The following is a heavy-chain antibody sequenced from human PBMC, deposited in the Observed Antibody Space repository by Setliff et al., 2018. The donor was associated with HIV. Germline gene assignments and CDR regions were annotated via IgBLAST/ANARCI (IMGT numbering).Heavy chain of an antibody. D-gene: IGHD1-26*01. V-gene: IGHV3-20*04. CDR2: INYNGEST. CDR3: ARGRGRLGAPTAGDFDS. J-gene: IGHJ4*02. CDR1: GFTVDDYG. Sequence: PGGSLRLSCAASGFTVDDYGFNWVRQAPGKGLEWVSGINYNGESTGYADSVKGRFTISRDNAKNSLYLQMNSLRVDDTALYYCARGRGRLGAPTAGDFDSWGQGNLVTVSS.